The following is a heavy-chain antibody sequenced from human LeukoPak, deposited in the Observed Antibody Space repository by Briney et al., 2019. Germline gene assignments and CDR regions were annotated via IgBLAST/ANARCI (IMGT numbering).Heavy chain of an antibody. V-gene: IGHV1-2*02. J-gene: IGHJ6*03. Sequence: ASVKVSCKASGYTFTGYYMQWVRQAPGQGLEWMGWINPNSGGTNYAQKFQGRFTMTRDTSISTAYMELSRLRSDDTAVYYCARAGYSSYGGYYYYMDVWGKGTTVTVSS. CDR3: ARAGYSSYGGYYYYMDV. CDR2: INPNSGGT. CDR1: GYTFTGYY. D-gene: IGHD4-11*01.